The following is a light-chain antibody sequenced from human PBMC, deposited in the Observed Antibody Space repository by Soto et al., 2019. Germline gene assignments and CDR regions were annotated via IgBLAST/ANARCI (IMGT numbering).Light chain of an antibody. CDR3: SSYINSITFGV. Sequence: QSVLTQPASVSGSPGQPITISCTGTSSDVGANNYVSWYQHHPAQAHKLLIYEVSNRPSGVSSRFSGSKSGNTASLTISGRQAEDEADYYCSSYINSITFGVFVGGTKVTAL. CDR2: EVS. J-gene: IGLJ2*01. CDR1: SSDVGANNY. V-gene: IGLV2-14*01.